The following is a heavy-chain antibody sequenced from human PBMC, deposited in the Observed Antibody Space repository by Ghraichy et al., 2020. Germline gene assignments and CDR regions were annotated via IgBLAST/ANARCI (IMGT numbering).Heavy chain of an antibody. CDR1: GGSISSLY. Sequence: SCTVSGGSISSLYWSWIRQPPGKGLEWIGYIYYSGSTSYNPSLKSRVAISIDTSKNQFSLNLSSVTAADTAVYYCARGRMSSTRTSLEYWGQGTLVTVSS. D-gene: IGHD6-13*01. V-gene: IGHV4-59*11. CDR2: IYYSGST. CDR3: ARGRMSSTRTSLEY. J-gene: IGHJ4*02.